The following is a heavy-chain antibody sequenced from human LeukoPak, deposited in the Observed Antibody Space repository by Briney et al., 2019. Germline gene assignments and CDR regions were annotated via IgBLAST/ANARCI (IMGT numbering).Heavy chain of an antibody. CDR1: GFTFGGYA. CDR2: IHWNGGGI. CDR3: LKDLTSYCTNAVCGFHV. J-gene: IGHJ3*01. V-gene: IGHV3-9*01. D-gene: IGHD2-8*01. Sequence: GGSLRLSCITSGFTFGGYAMHWVRQAPGKGLECVSRIHWNGGGIAYADSVKGRFTISRDNAKNSLYLQMDSLRPEDTAFYYCLKDLTSYCTNAVCGFHVWGQGTMVIVSS.